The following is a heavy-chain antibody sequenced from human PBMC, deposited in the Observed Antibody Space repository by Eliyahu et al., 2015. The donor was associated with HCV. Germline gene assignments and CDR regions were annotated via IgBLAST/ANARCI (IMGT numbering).Heavy chain of an antibody. D-gene: IGHD5-12*01. V-gene: IGHV4-34*01. CDR1: GGSFSGYY. CDR3: ARGNSGYVSHLFDY. CDR2: INHSGST. J-gene: IGHJ4*02. Sequence: QVQLQQWGAGLLKPSETLSLTCAVYGGSFSGYYWSWIRQPPGKGLEWIGEINHSGSTNYNPSLKSRVTISVDTSKNQFSLKLSSVTAADTAVYYCARGNSGYVSHLFDYWGQGTLVTVSS.